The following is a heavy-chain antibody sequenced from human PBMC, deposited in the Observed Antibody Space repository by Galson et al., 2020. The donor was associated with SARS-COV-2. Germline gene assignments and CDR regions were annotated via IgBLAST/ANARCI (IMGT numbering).Heavy chain of an antibody. V-gene: IGHV1-69*13. J-gene: IGHJ6*02. CDR3: ARDRGPYSYGPAGMDV. Sequence: SVKVSCKASGGTFSSYAISWVRQAPGQGLEWMGGIIPIFGTANYTQKFQGRVTITADESTSTAYMELSSLRSEDTAVYYCARDRGPYSYGPAGMDVWGQGTTVTVSS. CDR1: GGTFSSYA. D-gene: IGHD5-18*01. CDR2: IIPIFGTA.